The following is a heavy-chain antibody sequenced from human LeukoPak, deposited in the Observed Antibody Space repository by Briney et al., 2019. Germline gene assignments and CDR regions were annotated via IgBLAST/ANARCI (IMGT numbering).Heavy chain of an antibody. Sequence: SETLSLTCTVSGGSISSYYWSWIRQPAGKGLERIGRIYTSGSTNYNPSLKSRVTMSVDTSKNQFSLKLSSVTAADTAVYYCARDSYDILTGYRYFDYWGQGTLVTVSS. CDR1: GGSISSYY. CDR3: ARDSYDILTGYRYFDY. V-gene: IGHV4-4*07. CDR2: IYTSGST. D-gene: IGHD3-9*01. J-gene: IGHJ4*02.